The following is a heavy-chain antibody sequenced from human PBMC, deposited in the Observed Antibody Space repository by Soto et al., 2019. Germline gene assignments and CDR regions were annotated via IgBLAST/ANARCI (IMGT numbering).Heavy chain of an antibody. V-gene: IGHV3-7*04. CDR3: ARAKRFDYSNAYRVGAFDI. Sequence: GGSLRLSCAASGFTFSSYWMSWVRQAPGKGLEWVANIKQDGSEKYYVDSVKGRFTISRDNAKNSLYLQMNSLRAEDTAVYYCARAKRFDYSNAYRVGAFDIWGQGTMVTVSS. D-gene: IGHD4-4*01. J-gene: IGHJ3*02. CDR2: IKQDGSEK. CDR1: GFTFSSYW.